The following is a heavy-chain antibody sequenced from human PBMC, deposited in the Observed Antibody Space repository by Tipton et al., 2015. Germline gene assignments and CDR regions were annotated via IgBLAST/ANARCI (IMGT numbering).Heavy chain of an antibody. V-gene: IGHV3-21*01. CDR1: GFTFSHYS. Sequence: SLRLSCAASGFTFSHYSMSWVRQIPGKGLEWVSSISSSPTYIYYADLVKGRFTISRDDAKNSLYLQMNSLRAEDTTVYYCARAWFTRGPYYFDYWGQGTLVTVSS. D-gene: IGHD3-10*01. CDR2: ISSSPTYI. CDR3: ARAWFTRGPYYFDY. J-gene: IGHJ4*02.